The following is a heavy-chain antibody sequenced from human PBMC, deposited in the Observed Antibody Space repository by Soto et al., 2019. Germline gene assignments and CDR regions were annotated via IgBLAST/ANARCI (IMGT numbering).Heavy chain of an antibody. J-gene: IGHJ4*02. V-gene: IGHV1-24*01. CDR2: FDPEDGET. D-gene: IGHD3-3*01. CDR3: ASTALFLWSGYPNEDY. Sequence: ASVKVSCKVSGYTLTELSMHWVRQAPGKGLEWMGGFDPEDGETIYAQKFQGRVTMTEDTSTDTAYMELSSLRSEDTAVYYCASTALFLWSGYPNEDYWGQGTLVTVSS. CDR1: GYTLTELS.